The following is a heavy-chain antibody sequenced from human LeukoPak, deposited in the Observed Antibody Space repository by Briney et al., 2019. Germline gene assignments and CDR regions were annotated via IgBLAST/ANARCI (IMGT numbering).Heavy chain of an antibody. V-gene: IGHV3-30*18. CDR3: AKLGKTENHYGSGRFSYYYYMDV. CDR2: ISHDGSDK. Sequence: GGSLRLSCAASGFTFSSYAMHWVRQAPGKGLEWVAVISHDGSDKKYTDSVKGRFTISRDNSKNTLYLQMNSLRAEDTAVYYCAKLGKTENHYGSGRFSYYYYMDVWGKGTTVTISS. J-gene: IGHJ6*03. CDR1: GFTFSSYA. D-gene: IGHD3-10*01.